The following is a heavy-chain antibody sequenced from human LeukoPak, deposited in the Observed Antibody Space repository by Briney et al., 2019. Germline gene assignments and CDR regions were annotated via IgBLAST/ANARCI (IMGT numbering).Heavy chain of an antibody. J-gene: IGHJ5*02. CDR2: ISPSGGST. D-gene: IGHD5-24*01. V-gene: IGHV1-46*01. CDR1: GYAFTSNY. Sequence: ASVKVSCKAFGYAFTSNYMHWVRRAPGQGPEWMGVISPSGGSTTYAQKFQGRVTLTRDMSTSTDYLELSSLRSEDTAVYYCARDNSVRDEAWWFNPWGQGTLVTVSS. CDR3: ARDNSVRDEAWWFNP.